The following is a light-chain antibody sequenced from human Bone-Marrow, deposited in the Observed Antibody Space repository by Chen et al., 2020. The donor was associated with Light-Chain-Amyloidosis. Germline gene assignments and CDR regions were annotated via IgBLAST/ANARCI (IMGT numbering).Light chain of an antibody. Sequence: SYFLTQPSSVSVAPGQTATIACGGNNIGSTSVNWYQQTPGQAPLLVVYDDSDRPSGIPERLSGSNSGNTATLTISRVEAGDEADYYCQVWDRSSDRPVFGGGTKLTVL. CDR3: QVWDRSSDRPV. V-gene: IGLV3-21*02. J-gene: IGLJ3*02. CDR2: DDS. CDR1: NIGSTS.